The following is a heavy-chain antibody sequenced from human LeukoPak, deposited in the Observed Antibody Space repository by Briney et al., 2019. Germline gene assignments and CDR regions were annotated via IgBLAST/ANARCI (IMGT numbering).Heavy chain of an antibody. D-gene: IGHD3-16*01. J-gene: IGHJ6*03. CDR3: TRQRVDYGKDYYYYMDV. Sequence: PGGSLKLSCAASGFTFSGSAMHWVRQASRKGLEWVGRIRSKANSYATAYAASVKGRFTISRDDSKNTAYLQMNSLKTEDTAVYYCTRQRVDYGKDYYYYMDVWGKGTTVTISS. V-gene: IGHV3-73*01. CDR2: IRSKANSYAT. CDR1: GFTFSGSA.